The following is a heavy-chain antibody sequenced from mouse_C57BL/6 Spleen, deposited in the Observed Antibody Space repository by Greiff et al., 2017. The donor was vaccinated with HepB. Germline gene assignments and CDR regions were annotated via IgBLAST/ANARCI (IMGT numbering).Heavy chain of an antibody. Sequence: QVQLQQSGAELVRPGSSVKLSCKASGYTFTSYWMDWVKQRPGQGLEWIGNIYPSDSETHYNQKFKDKATLTVDKSSSTAYMQLSSLTSEDSAVYYCARSGGYDRDYYAMDYWGQGTSVTVSS. CDR2: IYPSDSET. D-gene: IGHD2-2*01. V-gene: IGHV1-61*01. CDR1: GYTFTSYW. J-gene: IGHJ4*01. CDR3: ARSGGYDRDYYAMDY.